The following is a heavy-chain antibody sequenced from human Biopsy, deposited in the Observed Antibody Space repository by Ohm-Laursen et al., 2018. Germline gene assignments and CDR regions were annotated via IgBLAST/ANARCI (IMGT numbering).Heavy chain of an antibody. Sequence: SVKVSCKASGDTFTASAISWVRQVPGQGLDWMGRIIPILGTVDYGQNFQGRVTIRADTSTTFLELTSLRYDDTAVYYCASGGIGGIGLDVWGLGTTVTVSS. CDR2: IIPILGTV. CDR1: GDTFTASA. J-gene: IGHJ6*02. D-gene: IGHD3-10*01. V-gene: IGHV1-69*04. CDR3: ASGGIGGIGLDV.